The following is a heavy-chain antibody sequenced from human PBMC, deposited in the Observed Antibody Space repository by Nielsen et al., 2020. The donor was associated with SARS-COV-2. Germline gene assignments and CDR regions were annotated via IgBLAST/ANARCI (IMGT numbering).Heavy chain of an antibody. V-gene: IGHV3-9*01. CDR2: ISWNSGSI. J-gene: IGHJ6*01. CDR3: TLLQEHL. CDR1: GFIFLDHT. Sequence: SLKISCEASGFIFLDHTMHWVRQAPGKGLEWVSGISWNSGSIGYADSVKGRFTISRDNAKNSLYLQMNSLHQGPIGLPPGTLLQEHLWG.